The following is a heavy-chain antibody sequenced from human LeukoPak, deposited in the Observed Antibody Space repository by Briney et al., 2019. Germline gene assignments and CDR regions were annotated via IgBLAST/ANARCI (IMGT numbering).Heavy chain of an antibody. V-gene: IGHV3-9*01. J-gene: IGHJ4*02. CDR2: ISWNSGSI. Sequence: GGSLRLSCAASGFTFDDYAMHWVRQAPGKGLEWVSGISWNSGSIGYADSVKGRFTISRDNAKNSLYLQMNSLGAEDTALYYCAKDIATGNRLYYFDYWGQGTLVTVSS. CDR3: AKDIATGNRLYYFDY. CDR1: GFTFDDYA. D-gene: IGHD1-14*01.